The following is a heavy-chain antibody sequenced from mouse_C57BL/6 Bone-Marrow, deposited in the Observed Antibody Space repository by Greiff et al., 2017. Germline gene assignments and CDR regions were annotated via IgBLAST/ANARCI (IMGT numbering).Heavy chain of an antibody. CDR1: GYTFTSSG. CDR2: IYPRSGNT. CDR3: GGSSYGCYAMDY. Sequence: VQLQQSGAELARPGASVKLSCKASGYTFTSSGISWVKQRTGQGLEWVGEIYPRSGNTYYNEKFKGKATLTADKSSSTAYMELRSLTSEDSAVYFCGGSSYGCYAMDYWGQGTSVTVSS. D-gene: IGHD1-1*01. V-gene: IGHV1-81*01. J-gene: IGHJ4*01.